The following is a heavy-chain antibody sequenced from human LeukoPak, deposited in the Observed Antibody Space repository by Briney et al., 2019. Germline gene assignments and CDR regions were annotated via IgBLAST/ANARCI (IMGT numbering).Heavy chain of an antibody. J-gene: IGHJ4*02. CDR1: GFTVSSNY. D-gene: IGHD1-1*01. CDR2: IYSGGNT. CDR3: ARAYDWNYHY. V-gene: IGHV3-66*01. Sequence: GGSLRLSCAASGFTVSSNYMNWVRQAPGKGLEWVSIIYSGGNTYYADSVEGRFTISRDNSKNTLFLQMNSLRAEDTAVYYCARAYDWNYHYWGQGTLVTVSS.